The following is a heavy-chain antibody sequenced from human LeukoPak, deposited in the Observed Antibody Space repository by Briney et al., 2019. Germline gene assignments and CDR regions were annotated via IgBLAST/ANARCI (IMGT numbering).Heavy chain of an antibody. D-gene: IGHD2-8*01. CDR3: ARASRAIVPNSYYYYYMDV. CDR2: ISYDGSNK. CDR1: GFTFSSYA. Sequence: GGSLRLSCAASGFTFSSYAMHRVRQAPGKGLEWVAVISYDGSNKYYADSVKGRFTISRDNSKNTLYLQMNSLRAEDTAVYYCARASRAIVPNSYYYYYMDVWGKGTTVTVSS. V-gene: IGHV3-30*04. J-gene: IGHJ6*03.